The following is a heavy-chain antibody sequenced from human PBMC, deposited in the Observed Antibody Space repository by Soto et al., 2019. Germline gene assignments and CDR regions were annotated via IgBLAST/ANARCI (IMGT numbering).Heavy chain of an antibody. V-gene: IGHV4-34*01. CDR2: ISHSGST. J-gene: IGHJ6*02. CDR1: GGSFSGYY. Sequence: SETLSLTCAVYGGSFSGYYLSWIRQPPGKGLEWIGEISHSGSTNYNPSLKSRVTISVDTSKNQFSLKLSSVTAADTAVYYCARGFRMVYASVYYYYYGMDVWGQGTMVTVSS. CDR3: ARGFRMVYASVYYYYYGMDV. D-gene: IGHD2-8*01.